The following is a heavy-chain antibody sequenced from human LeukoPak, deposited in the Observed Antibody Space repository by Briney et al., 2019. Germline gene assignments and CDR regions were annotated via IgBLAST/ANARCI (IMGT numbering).Heavy chain of an antibody. V-gene: IGHV1-2*02. J-gene: IGHJ6*02. CDR2: INPNSGGT. D-gene: IGHD3-22*01. CDR3: ARAYYDSSGFSGYYYGMDV. CDR1: GYTFTSYY. Sequence: GASVKVSCKASGYTFTSYYMHWVRQAPGQGLEWMGWINPNSGGTNYAQKFQGRVTMTRDTSISTAYMELSRLRSDDTAVYYCARAYYDSSGFSGYYYGMDVWGQGTTVTVSS.